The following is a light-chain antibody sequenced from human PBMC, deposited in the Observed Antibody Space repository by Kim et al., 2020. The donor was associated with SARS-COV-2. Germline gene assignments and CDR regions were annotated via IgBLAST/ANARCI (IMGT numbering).Light chain of an antibody. J-gene: IGLJ3*02. CDR3: SSCTLSGTVV. CDR1: SSDVGSYNC. Sequence: GQSMTLSCTRNSSDVGSYNCGSWYLQHPGNAPKLMIADVSKRPSGVSDRFSGSKSGNTASLTVSGLQAEDEADYYCSSCTLSGTVVFGGGTQLTVL. CDR2: DVS. V-gene: IGLV2-14*03.